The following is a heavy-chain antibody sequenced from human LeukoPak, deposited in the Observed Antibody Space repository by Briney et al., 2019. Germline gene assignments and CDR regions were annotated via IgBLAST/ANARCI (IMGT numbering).Heavy chain of an antibody. V-gene: IGHV3-30-3*01. CDR1: GFTFSSYA. J-gene: IGHJ4*02. Sequence: GGSLRLSCAASGFTFSSYAMHWVRQAPGKGLEWVAVISYDGSNKYYADSVKGRFTISRDNSKNTLYLQMNSLRAEDTAVYYCAKATNYGDRGFDYWGQGTLVTVSS. CDR3: AKATNYGDRGFDY. CDR2: ISYDGSNK. D-gene: IGHD4-17*01.